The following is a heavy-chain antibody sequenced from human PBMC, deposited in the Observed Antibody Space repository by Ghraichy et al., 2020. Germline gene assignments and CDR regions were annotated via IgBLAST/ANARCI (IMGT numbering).Heavy chain of an antibody. CDR2: ISSSSSYI. CDR3: AGSETVYYGSSGYQ. V-gene: IGHV3-21*01. J-gene: IGHJ4*02. Sequence: GESLNISCAASGFTFSSYSMNWVRQAPGKGLEWVSSISSSSSYIYYADSVKGRFTISRDNAKNSLYLQMNSLRAEDTAVYYCAGSETVYYGSSGYQWGQGTLVTVSS. D-gene: IGHD3-22*01. CDR1: GFTFSSYS.